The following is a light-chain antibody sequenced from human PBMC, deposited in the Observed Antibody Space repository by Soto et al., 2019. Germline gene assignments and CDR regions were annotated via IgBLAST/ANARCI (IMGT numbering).Light chain of an antibody. CDR2: NND. V-gene: IGLV1-44*01. CDR3: SAWDDSLSGFVV. Sequence: QSVLTQPPSASGTPGQRVTISCSGSNSNIGVNSVNWYQQLPGAAPKLLIFNNDQRPSGVPDRVSGSKSGTSASLAISGLQAEDEADYYCSAWDDSLSGFVVFGGGTKLTVL. J-gene: IGLJ2*01. CDR1: NSNIGVNS.